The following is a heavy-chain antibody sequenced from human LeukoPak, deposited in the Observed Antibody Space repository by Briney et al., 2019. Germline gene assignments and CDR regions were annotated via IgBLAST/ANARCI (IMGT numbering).Heavy chain of an antibody. CDR3: VRSGYDYDWFDP. CDR2: INPSGDST. D-gene: IGHD5-12*01. V-gene: IGHV1-46*01. Sequence: ASVKVSCKASGYTFTSYDMHWVRQAPGQGLEWMGIINPSGDSTSYAQKFQGRVTMTRDTSTSTVYMELSSLRSEDTAVYYCVRSGYDYDWFDPWGQGTLVTVSS. CDR1: GYTFTSYD. J-gene: IGHJ5*02.